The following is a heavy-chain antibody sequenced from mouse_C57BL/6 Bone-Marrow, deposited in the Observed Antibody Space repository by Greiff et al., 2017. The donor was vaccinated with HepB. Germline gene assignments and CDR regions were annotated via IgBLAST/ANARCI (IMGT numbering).Heavy chain of an antibody. CDR1: GFNIKDDY. J-gene: IGHJ2*01. CDR2: IDPENGDT. CDR3: SSYYFDY. Sequence: EVKLMESGAELVRPGASVKLSCTASGFNIKDDYMHWVKQRPEQGLEWIGWIDPENGDTEYASMFQGKATITADTSSNTAYLQLSSLTSEDTAVYYCSSYYFDYWGQGTTLTVSS. V-gene: IGHV14-4*01.